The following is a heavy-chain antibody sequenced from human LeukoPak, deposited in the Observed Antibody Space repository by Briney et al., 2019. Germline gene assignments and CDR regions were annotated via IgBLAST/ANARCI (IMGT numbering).Heavy chain of an antibody. V-gene: IGHV4-34*01. Sequence: NPSETLSLTCAVYGGSFSGYYWSWIRQPPGKGLEWIGEINHSGSTNYNPSLKSRVTISVDTSKNQFSLKLSSVTAADTAVYYCARALGGDYLDAFDIWGQGTMVTVSS. J-gene: IGHJ3*02. CDR1: GGSFSGYY. CDR3: ARALGGDYLDAFDI. D-gene: IGHD4-17*01. CDR2: INHSGST.